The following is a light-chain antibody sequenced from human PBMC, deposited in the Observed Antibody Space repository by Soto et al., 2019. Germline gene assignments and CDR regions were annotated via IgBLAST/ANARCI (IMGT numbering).Light chain of an antibody. CDR3: HQYGSSPYT. CDR1: QSVSNNY. J-gene: IGKJ2*01. Sequence: EIVLTQSPGTLSFPPGEIASLSCRASQSVSNNYLAWYQQRPGQALRLLIYGASTRATGSPDSFSSSQSGTDVNLTIRRLEPEDFAVYYCHQYGSSPYTLGQGTKLEIK. V-gene: IGKV3-20*01. CDR2: GAS.